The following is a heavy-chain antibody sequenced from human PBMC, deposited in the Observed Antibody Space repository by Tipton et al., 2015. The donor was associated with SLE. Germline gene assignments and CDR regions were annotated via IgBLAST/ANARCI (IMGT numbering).Heavy chain of an antibody. D-gene: IGHD3-3*01. V-gene: IGHV3-23*03. CDR2: LYSAGSS. CDR3: AKEGRLLEWFDGGFDS. J-gene: IGHJ4*02. Sequence: GSLRLSCAVSGFTFSSFAMAWVRQAPGKGLEWVSILYSAGSSYQADSVRGRFSISRDTSRDALYLQMHSLTAEDTAVYYCAKEGRLLEWFDGGFDSWGQGTLVTVSP. CDR1: GFTFSSFA.